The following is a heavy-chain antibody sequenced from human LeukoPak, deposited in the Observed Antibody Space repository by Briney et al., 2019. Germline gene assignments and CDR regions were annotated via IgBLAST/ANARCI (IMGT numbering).Heavy chain of an antibody. CDR2: INPYSGDT. V-gene: IGHV1-2*02. Sequence: ASVKVSCKASGYTFTYYYMHWVRQAPGQGLEWMGWINPYSGDTNYALKFQGRVTMTRDTSITTAYMDLSRLKSDDTAVYYCARASVENTLRIDDYWGQGTLVTVSS. D-gene: IGHD2-15*01. J-gene: IGHJ4*02. CDR3: ARASVENTLRIDDY. CDR1: GYTFTYYY.